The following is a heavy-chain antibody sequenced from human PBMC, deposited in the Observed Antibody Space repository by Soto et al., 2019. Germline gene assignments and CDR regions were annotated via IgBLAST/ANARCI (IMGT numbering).Heavy chain of an antibody. CDR3: AREPLWSGPLPLDAFDL. Sequence: GSLRLSCAASGFVVTNYYISFFRHAPFKGLEWVAVFFIGGDTHYAESVKGRFTISRDNSKNTLYLQMNSLRAEDTAVYYCAREPLWSGPLPLDAFDLWGQGTMVTVSS. CDR1: GFVVTNYY. V-gene: IGHV3-53*01. J-gene: IGHJ3*01. CDR2: FFIGGDT. D-gene: IGHD3-3*01.